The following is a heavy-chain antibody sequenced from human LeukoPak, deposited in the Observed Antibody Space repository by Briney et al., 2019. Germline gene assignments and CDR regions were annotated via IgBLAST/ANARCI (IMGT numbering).Heavy chain of an antibody. CDR2: VNHSGST. D-gene: IGHD2-2*01. V-gene: IGHV4-34*01. J-gene: IGHJ5*02. CDR3: ARGSSGGSTSLDP. Sequence: SETLSLTCAVYGGSFSGYYWSWIRQPPGKGLEWIGEVNHSGSTNYNPSLTSRVTISVDTSKNQFSLKLSSVTAADTAVYYCARGSSGGSTSLDPWGQGTLVTVSS. CDR1: GGSFSGYY.